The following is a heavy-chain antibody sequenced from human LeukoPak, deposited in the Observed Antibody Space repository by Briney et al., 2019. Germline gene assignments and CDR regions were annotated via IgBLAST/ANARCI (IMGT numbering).Heavy chain of an antibody. CDR2: ISAHSRYI. CDR3: ARQYYDFWSGFYTADYYFDY. D-gene: IGHD3-3*01. Sequence: GGSLRLSCAASGFSFSDFGMNWVRQAPGKGLEWVSSISAHSRYIYYADSVKGRFTISRDNAQTSLYLQMNSLRAEDSAVYYCARQYYDFWSGFYTADYYFDYWGRGTLVTVSS. CDR1: GFSFSDFG. J-gene: IGHJ4*02. V-gene: IGHV3-21*01.